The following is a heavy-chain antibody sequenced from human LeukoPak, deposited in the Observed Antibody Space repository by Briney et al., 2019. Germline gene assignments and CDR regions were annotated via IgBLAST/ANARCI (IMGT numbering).Heavy chain of an antibody. D-gene: IGHD3-22*01. Sequence: SETLSLTCAVYGGSFSGYYWSWIRQPPGKGLEWIGEINHSGSTNYNPSLKSRVTISVDTSKNQFSLKLSSVTAADTAVYYCASYVVVIIAAFDYWGQGTLVTVSS. CDR3: ASYVVVIIAAFDY. CDR1: GGSFSGYY. V-gene: IGHV4-34*01. J-gene: IGHJ4*02. CDR2: INHSGST.